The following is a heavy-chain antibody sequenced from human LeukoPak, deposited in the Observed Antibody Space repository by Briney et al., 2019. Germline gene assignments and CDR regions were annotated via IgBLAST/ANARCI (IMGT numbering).Heavy chain of an antibody. Sequence: SETLSLTCTVSGGSISSGSYYWSWIRPPAGKGLEWIGRIYTSGSTNYNPSLKSRVTISVDTSKNQFSLKLSSVTAADTAVYYCARDVAVAGRWYYYYYMDVWGKGTTVTVSS. J-gene: IGHJ6*03. CDR3: ARDVAVAGRWYYYYYMDV. CDR1: GGSISSGSYY. D-gene: IGHD6-19*01. V-gene: IGHV4-61*02. CDR2: IYTSGST.